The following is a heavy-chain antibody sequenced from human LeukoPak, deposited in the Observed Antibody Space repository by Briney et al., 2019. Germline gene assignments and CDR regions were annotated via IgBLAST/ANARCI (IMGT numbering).Heavy chain of an antibody. J-gene: IGHJ4*02. CDR1: GFTFSRFG. Sequence: GGFLRLSCVTSGFTFSRFGMTWVRQPPGKGLEWVASFDGNADGTYYADSVTGRCTISRDNSKNTLYLQMNSLRAEDTAIYYCAKPRIIGLGWAQFDYWGQGSLVTVSS. CDR3: AKPRIIGLGWAQFDY. CDR2: FDGNADGT. D-gene: IGHD2-15*01. V-gene: IGHV3-23*01.